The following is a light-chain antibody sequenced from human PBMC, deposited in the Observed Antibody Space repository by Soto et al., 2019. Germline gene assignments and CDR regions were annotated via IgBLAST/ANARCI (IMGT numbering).Light chain of an antibody. V-gene: IGKV3D-15*01. CDR1: QSVRNK. CDR3: QQYYKWPQT. CDR2: DAS. Sequence: EIVLTQSPATLSLSPGERATLSCRASQSVRNKLAWYQQKPGQAPRLLIYDASTRAAGVPARFRGSGSGTEFTLTISSLQSEDFAVYHCQQYYKWPQTFGQGTKVDIK. J-gene: IGKJ1*01.